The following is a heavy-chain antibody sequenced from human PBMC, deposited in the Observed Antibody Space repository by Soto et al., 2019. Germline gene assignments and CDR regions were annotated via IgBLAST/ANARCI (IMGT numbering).Heavy chain of an antibody. J-gene: IGHJ6*03. CDR3: ARDPGGRALVLGFMDV. Sequence: GGSLRLSCAASGFTFSSYGMHWVRQAPGKGLEWVAVIWYDGSNKYYADSVKGRFTISRDNSKNTLYLQMNSLRAEATAVYYCARDPGGRALVLGFMDVWGKGTTVTVSS. V-gene: IGHV3-33*01. D-gene: IGHD1-26*01. CDR2: IWYDGSNK. CDR1: GFTFSSYG.